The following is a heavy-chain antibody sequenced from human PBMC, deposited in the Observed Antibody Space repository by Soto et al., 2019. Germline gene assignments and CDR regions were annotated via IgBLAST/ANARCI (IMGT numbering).Heavy chain of an antibody. CDR3: ARRTELRDSSGWYLKTGAAVWYFDL. Sequence: SETLPLTWTVSGGSSSSSSYYWGWIRQPPGKGLEWIGSIYYSGSTYYNPSLKSRVTISVDTSKNQFSLKLSSVTAADTAVYYCARRTELRDSSGWYLKTGAAVWYFDLWGRGTLVTVSS. J-gene: IGHJ2*01. CDR2: IYYSGST. CDR1: GGSSSSSSYY. V-gene: IGHV4-39*01. D-gene: IGHD6-19*01.